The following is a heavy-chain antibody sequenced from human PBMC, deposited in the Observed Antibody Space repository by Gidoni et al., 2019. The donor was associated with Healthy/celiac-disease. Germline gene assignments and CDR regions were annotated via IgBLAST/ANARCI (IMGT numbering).Heavy chain of an antibody. Sequence: QVQLQESGPGLVKPSETLSLTCTVSGGSISRYYWSWIRQPPGKGLEWIGYIYYSGSTNYNPSLKSRVTISVDTSKNQFSLKLSSVTAADTAVYYCARGLRYFDWSTSLYYYYGMDVWGQGTTVTVSS. V-gene: IGHV4-59*01. CDR1: GGSISRYY. CDR2: IYYSGST. CDR3: ARGLRYFDWSTSLYYYYGMDV. J-gene: IGHJ6*02. D-gene: IGHD3-9*01.